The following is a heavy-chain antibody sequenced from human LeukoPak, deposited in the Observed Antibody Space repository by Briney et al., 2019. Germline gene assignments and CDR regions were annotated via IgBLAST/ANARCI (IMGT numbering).Heavy chain of an antibody. CDR3: ARDRRPYYDFWSGPNWFDP. D-gene: IGHD3-3*01. V-gene: IGHV3-7*01. CDR2: IKQDGSEK. CDR1: GFTFSSYW. Sequence: GGSLRLSCAASGFTFSSYWMSWVRQAPGKGLEWVANIKQDGSEKYYVDSVKGRFTISRDNAKNSLYLQMNSLRAEDTAVYYCARDRRPYYDFWSGPNWFDPRGQGTLVTVSS. J-gene: IGHJ5*02.